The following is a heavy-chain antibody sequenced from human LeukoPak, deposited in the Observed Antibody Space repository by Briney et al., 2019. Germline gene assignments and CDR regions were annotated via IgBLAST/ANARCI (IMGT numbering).Heavy chain of an antibody. Sequence: GGSLRLSCAASGFTFSSYAMSWIRQAPGKGLEWVSGISGSGGSTYYADSVKGRFTISRDNSKNTLYLQMNSLRAEDTAVYYCAKDWNSSGYYFDYWGRGTLVTVSS. CDR2: ISGSGGST. D-gene: IGHD3-22*01. CDR3: AKDWNSSGYYFDY. V-gene: IGHV3-23*01. J-gene: IGHJ4*02. CDR1: GFTFSSYA.